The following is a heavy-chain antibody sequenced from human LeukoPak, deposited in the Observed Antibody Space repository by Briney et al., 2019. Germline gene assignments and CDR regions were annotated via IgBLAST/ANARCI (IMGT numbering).Heavy chain of an antibody. D-gene: IGHD6-19*01. J-gene: IGHJ3*01. V-gene: IGHV6-1*01. CDR1: GDSVSSKSAA. CDR2: TYYRSTWFN. Sequence: SQTLSLTCAISGDSVSSKSAAWNWIRQSPSRGLEWLGRTYYRSTWFNDYAVSVKSRITFNPDTSKNQFSLQLNSVTPEDTAVYYCARDRIAVTGSRWDAFDVWGQGTMVTVSS. CDR3: ARDRIAVTGSRWDAFDV.